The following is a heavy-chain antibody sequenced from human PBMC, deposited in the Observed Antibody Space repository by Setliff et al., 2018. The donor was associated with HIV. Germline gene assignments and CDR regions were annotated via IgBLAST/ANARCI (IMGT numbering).Heavy chain of an antibody. CDR1: GYTFTSYA. J-gene: IGHJ4*02. CDR3: ARSQINLVRGVVHYFDY. V-gene: IGHV1-3*03. Sequence: ASVKVSCKASGYTFTSYAMHWVRQAPGQRLEWVGWINTGNGDTKYSQDFQGRVTISRDTSAGTAHMELSSLRSEDMAVYYCARSQINLVRGVVHYFDYWGQGTLVTVSS. CDR2: INTGNGDT. D-gene: IGHD3-10*01.